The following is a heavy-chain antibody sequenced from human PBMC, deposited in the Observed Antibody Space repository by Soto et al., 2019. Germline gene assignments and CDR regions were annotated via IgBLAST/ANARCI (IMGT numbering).Heavy chain of an antibody. CDR2: ISHDGSNQ. Sequence: QVQLVESGGGVVQPGRSLRLSRAPSGFSFSDFGMHWVRQAPGKGLEWVAAISHDGSNQYYGDSEKGRFSISRDHSNNRLYLQMNNLKVEDSAIYFCAKETRSRAVTATRVNGMDVWGQGTTVTVSS. CDR1: GFSFSDFG. J-gene: IGHJ6*02. D-gene: IGHD2-21*02. CDR3: AKETRSRAVTATRVNGMDV. V-gene: IGHV3-30*18.